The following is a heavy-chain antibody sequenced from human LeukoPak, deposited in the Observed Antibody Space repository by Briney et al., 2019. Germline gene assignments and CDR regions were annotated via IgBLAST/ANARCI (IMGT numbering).Heavy chain of an antibody. CDR1: GFTFSSYA. Sequence: GGSLRLSCADSGFTFSSYAMSWVRHAPGRGLEWVSAIRGRDVSTYYPDSVRGRFTLSRDNSKNMLYLQMNSLRAEDTAVYYCANQSSTAYFEYWGQGTLVTVSS. CDR2: IRGRDVST. J-gene: IGHJ4*02. V-gene: IGHV3-23*01. CDR3: ANQSSTAYFEY. D-gene: IGHD2-21*01.